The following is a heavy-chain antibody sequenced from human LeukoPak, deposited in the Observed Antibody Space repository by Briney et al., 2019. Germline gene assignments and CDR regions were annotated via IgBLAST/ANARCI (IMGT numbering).Heavy chain of an antibody. V-gene: IGHV1-3*01. D-gene: IGHD3-10*01. J-gene: IGHJ4*02. Sequence: ASVKVSCKTSGYTFTNYALHWVRQAPGQRPEWMGWITAGNGNTKYSQNFQGRVTITRDTSASTAYMELSSLRSEDTAVYYCAGLLGVRGVIRYYFDYWGQGTLVTVSS. CDR3: AGLLGVRGVIRYYFDY. CDR1: GYTFTNYA. CDR2: ITAGNGNT.